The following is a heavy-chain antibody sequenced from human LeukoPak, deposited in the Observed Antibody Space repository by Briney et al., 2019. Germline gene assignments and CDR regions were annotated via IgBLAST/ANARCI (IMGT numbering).Heavy chain of an antibody. V-gene: IGHV1-8*01. CDR2: MNPNSGNT. CDR3: ARGNYFGSGSFDN. J-gene: IGHJ4*02. Sequence: GASVKVSCKASGNTFGSYEINWVRQATGQGLEWLGWMNPNSGNTGYAQKFQGRVTMTRNTSISTAYMELSSLRSEDTAVYYCARGNYFGSGSFDNWGQGTLVTVSS. CDR1: GNTFGSYE. D-gene: IGHD3-10*01.